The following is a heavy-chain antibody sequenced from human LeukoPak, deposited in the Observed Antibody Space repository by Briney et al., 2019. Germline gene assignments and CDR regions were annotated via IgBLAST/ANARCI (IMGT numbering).Heavy chain of an antibody. CDR3: ARGGYYGSGNDFRFDP. V-gene: IGHV4-34*01. J-gene: IGHJ5*02. CDR2: INQSGST. Sequence: PSETLSLTCAVYGGSLSGFYWSWIRQSPGKGLEWIGEINQSGSTSYNPSLKSRVTISVDTSKNQFSLKLSSVTAADTAVYYCARGGYYGSGNDFRFDPWGQGTLVTVSS. CDR1: GGSLSGFY. D-gene: IGHD3-10*01.